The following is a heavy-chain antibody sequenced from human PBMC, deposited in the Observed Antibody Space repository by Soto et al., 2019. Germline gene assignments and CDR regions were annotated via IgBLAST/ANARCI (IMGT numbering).Heavy chain of an antibody. CDR1: GFTFSSYA. D-gene: IGHD5-18*01. CDR3: VKAGGTAMAYYFDY. CDR2: ISSNGGST. Sequence: GGSLRLSCSASGFTFSSYAMRWVRQAPGKGLEYVSAISSNGGSTYYADSVKGRFTISRDNSKNTLYLQMSSLRAEDTAVYYCVKAGGTAMAYYFDYWGQGTLVTVS. V-gene: IGHV3-64D*06. J-gene: IGHJ4*02.